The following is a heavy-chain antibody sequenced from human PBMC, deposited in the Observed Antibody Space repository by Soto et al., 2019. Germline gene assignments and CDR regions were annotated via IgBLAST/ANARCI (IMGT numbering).Heavy chain of an antibody. CDR1: GGTFSSYT. V-gene: IGHV1-69*02. J-gene: IGHJ5*02. CDR2: IIPILGIA. Sequence: ASVKVSCKASGGTFSSYTISWVRQAPGQGLEWMGRIIPILGIANYAQKFQGRVTITADKSTSTAYMELSSLRSEDTAVYYCARGFVVVPAATDNWFDPWGQGTLVTVSS. D-gene: IGHD2-2*01. CDR3: ARGFVVVPAATDNWFDP.